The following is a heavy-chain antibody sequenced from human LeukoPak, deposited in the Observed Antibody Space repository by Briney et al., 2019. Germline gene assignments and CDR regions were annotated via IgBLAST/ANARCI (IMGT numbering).Heavy chain of an antibody. CDR2: MYYSGNT. CDR1: GGSISSTAYY. V-gene: IGHV4-39*01. Sequence: SETLSLTCTVSGGSISSTAYYWGWIRQPPGKGLEWIGSMYYSGNTYYNPSLKSRVTMSVDTPKNQFSLKLTSVTAADTAMFYYARQVSYSTSLLGYYFDYWGQGILVTVSS. CDR3: ARQVSYSTSLLGYYFDY. J-gene: IGHJ4*02. D-gene: IGHD2-2*01.